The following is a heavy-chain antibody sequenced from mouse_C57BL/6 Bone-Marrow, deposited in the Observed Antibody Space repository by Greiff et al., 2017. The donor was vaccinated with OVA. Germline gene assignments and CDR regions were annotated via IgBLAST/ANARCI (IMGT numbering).Heavy chain of an antibody. D-gene: IGHD1-1*01. J-gene: IGHJ3*01. Sequence: EVKLEESGPVLVKPGPSVKISCKASGFTFTDYYMHWVKQSHGKSLEWIGLVYPYNGGTSYNQKFKGKATLTVDTSSSTAYMELNSLTSEDSAVYYCARAGYYGSSWFAYWGQGTLVTVSA. CDR2: VYPYNGGT. CDR1: GFTFTDYY. V-gene: IGHV1-36*01. CDR3: ARAGYYGSSWFAY.